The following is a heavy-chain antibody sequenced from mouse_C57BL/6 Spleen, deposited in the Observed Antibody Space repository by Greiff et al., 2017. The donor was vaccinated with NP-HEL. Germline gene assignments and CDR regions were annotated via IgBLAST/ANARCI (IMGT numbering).Heavy chain of an antibody. V-gene: IGHV1-50*01. CDR2: IDPSDSYT. D-gene: IGHD2-3*01. Sequence: QVQLKQPGAELVKPGASVKLSCKASGYTFTSYWMQWVKQRPGQGLEWIGEIDPSDSYTNYNQKFKGKATLTVDTSSSTAYMQLSSLTSEDSAVYYCALPDGDGYLDYWGQGTTLTVSS. J-gene: IGHJ2*01. CDR1: GYTFTSYW. CDR3: ALPDGDGYLDY.